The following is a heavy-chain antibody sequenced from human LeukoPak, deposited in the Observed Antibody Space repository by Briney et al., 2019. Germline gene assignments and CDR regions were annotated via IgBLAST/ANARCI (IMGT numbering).Heavy chain of an antibody. D-gene: IGHD6-13*01. J-gene: IGHJ5*02. CDR2: INWNGGST. CDR1: GFTFDDYG. Sequence: PGGSLRLSCAASGFTFDDYGMSWVRQAPGKGLEWVSGINWNGGSTGYADSVKGRFTISRDNSKNTLYLQMNSLRADDTAVYYCASPPGRAASGNHYNWVDPWGQGTLVTVSS. CDR3: ASPPGRAASGNHYNWVDP. V-gene: IGHV3-20*04.